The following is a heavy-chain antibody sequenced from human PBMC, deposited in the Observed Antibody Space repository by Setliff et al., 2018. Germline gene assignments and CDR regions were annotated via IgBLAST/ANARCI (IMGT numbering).Heavy chain of an antibody. D-gene: IGHD3-22*01. Sequence: SETLSLTCAVYGGSFSGYYWSWIRKPPGQGLEWIGEIEHSGSSNDNPSLKSRVTMSVDTFKNQFSLKRSSVTAADTAMYYCAIGLSYYDSSGSLLAPYAFDIWGQGTMVTVSS. CDR1: GGSFSGYY. CDR2: IEHSGSS. CDR3: AIGLSYYDSSGSLLAPYAFDI. J-gene: IGHJ3*02. V-gene: IGHV4-34*01.